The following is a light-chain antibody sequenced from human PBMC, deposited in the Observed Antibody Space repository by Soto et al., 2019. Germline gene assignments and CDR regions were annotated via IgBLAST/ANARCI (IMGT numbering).Light chain of an antibody. V-gene: IGKV1-5*01. CDR2: DAS. Sequence: DIQMTQSPSTLSASVGDRVTITCRASQSISSWLAWYQQKPGKAPKLLIYDASSLESGVPSRFSGSGSGTEFTLTISSLQPDDIATYYCQQCHRYLTFGQGTKVEMK. CDR3: QQCHRYLT. J-gene: IGKJ1*01. CDR1: QSISSW.